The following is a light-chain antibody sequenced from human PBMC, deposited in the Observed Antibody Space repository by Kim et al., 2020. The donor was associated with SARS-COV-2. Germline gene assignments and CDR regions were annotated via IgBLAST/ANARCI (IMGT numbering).Light chain of an antibody. V-gene: IGLV2-14*01. CDR3: SSYTSSSSFV. Sequence: QSALTQPASVSGSPGQSITISCTGTSSDVGGYNYGSWYQQHPGKAPKLMIYAVSKRPSGGSNRFSGSKSGNTASLTISGLQAEDEADYYCSSYTSSSSFVFGTGTKVTVL. CDR2: AVS. J-gene: IGLJ1*01. CDR1: SSDVGGYNY.